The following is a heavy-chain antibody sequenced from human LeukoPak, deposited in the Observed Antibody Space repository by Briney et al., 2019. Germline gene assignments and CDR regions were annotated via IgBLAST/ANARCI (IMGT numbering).Heavy chain of an antibody. J-gene: IGHJ4*02. CDR2: INRSGST. D-gene: IGHD5-18*01. CDR3: ARQPVDTAMVIDY. V-gene: IGHV4-34*01. Sequence: PSETLSLTCAVYGGSFSGYYWSWIRQPPGKGLEWIGEINRSGSTNYNPSLKSRVTISVDTSKNQFSLKLSSVTAADTAVYYCARQPVDTAMVIDYWGQGTLVTVSS. CDR1: GGSFSGYY.